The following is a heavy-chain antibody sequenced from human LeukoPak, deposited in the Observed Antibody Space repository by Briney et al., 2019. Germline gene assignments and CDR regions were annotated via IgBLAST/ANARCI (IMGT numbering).Heavy chain of an antibody. CDR3: AKGGCSSTTCYLANP. CDR1: GFTFSSYS. Sequence: PGGSLGLSCAPSGFTFSSYSMNWVRQAPGKGLEWVSSISSSSSYIYYADSVKGRFTISRDNAKNSLYLQMNSLRAEDTAVYYCAKGGCSSTTCYLANPWGQGTLVTVSS. V-gene: IGHV3-21*01. J-gene: IGHJ5*02. CDR2: ISSSSSYI. D-gene: IGHD2-2*01.